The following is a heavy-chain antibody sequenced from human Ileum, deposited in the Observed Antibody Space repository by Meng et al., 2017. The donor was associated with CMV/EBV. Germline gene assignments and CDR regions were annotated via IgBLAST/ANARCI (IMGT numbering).Heavy chain of an antibody. Sequence: GGSLRLSCAASGFTFISAWMSWVRQAPGKGLEWVGRIRSKADGGTTDDAAPVKGRFLISRDDSKRTLYLQMNSLKSEDTAVYYCARIIAAASDYWGQGTLVTVSS. V-gene: IGHV3-15*01. J-gene: IGHJ4*02. CDR2: IRSKADGGTT. CDR1: GFTFISAW. D-gene: IGHD6-6*01. CDR3: ARIIAAASDY.